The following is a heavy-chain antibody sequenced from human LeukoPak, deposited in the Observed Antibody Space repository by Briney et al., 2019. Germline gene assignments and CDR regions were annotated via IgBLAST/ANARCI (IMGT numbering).Heavy chain of an antibody. CDR2: IYYSGST. J-gene: IGHJ3*02. Sequence: SETLSLTCTVAGGSISSGGYYWSWIRQHPGKGLEWIGYIYYSGSTYYNPSLKSRVTISVDTSKNQFSLTLSSGTAADAAVYYCASIQSSYYYDSSGGFDIWGQGTMVTVSS. V-gene: IGHV4-31*03. CDR3: ASIQSSYYYDSSGGFDI. CDR1: GGSISSGGYY. D-gene: IGHD3-22*01.